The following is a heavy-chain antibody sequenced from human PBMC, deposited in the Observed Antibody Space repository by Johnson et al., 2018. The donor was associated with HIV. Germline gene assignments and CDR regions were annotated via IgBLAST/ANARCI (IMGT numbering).Heavy chain of an antibody. J-gene: IGHJ3*02. CDR3: AREMAWEDAFDI. CDR1: GFTFSSYA. V-gene: IGHV3-30*04. Sequence: QVQLVESGGGVVQPGRSLRLSCAASGFTFSSYAMHWVRQAPGKGLEWVAVISYDGSNKYYADSVKGRFTISRDNSKTTLYLQMNSLRAEDTAVYYCAREMAWEDAFDIWGQGTMVTVSS. CDR2: ISYDGSNK. D-gene: IGHD5-24*01.